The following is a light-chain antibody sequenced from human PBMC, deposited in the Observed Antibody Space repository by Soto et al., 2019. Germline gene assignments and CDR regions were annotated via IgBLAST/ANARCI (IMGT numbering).Light chain of an antibody. CDR2: GTT. CDR3: HSYDSSLSPSV. CDR1: SSNIGAGYD. V-gene: IGLV1-40*01. J-gene: IGLJ1*01. Sequence: VLTQTPSVSGAPGQRVTISCTGRSSNIGAGYDVHWYQHLPGTAPKLLIYGTTNRPSGVPDRFSGSKSGISASLAITGLQADDEADYYCHSYDSSLSPSVFGAGTKVTGL.